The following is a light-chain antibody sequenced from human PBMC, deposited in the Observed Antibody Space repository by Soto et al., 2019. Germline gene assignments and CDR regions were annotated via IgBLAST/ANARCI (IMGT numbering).Light chain of an antibody. CDR2: GNS. CDR3: QSYDSSLSGHVV. J-gene: IGLJ2*01. V-gene: IGLV1-40*01. CDR1: SSNIGAGYD. Sequence: QSVLTQPPSVSGAPGQRVTISCTGSSSNIGAGYDVHWYQQLPGTAPKLLISGNSNRPSGVPDRFSGSKSGTSASLAITGLQAEYEADYYCQSYDSSLSGHVVFGGGTKVTVL.